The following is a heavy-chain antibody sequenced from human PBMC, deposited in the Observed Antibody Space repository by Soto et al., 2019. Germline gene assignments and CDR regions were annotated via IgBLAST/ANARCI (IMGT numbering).Heavy chain of an antibody. Sequence: QVQLVQSGAEVKKPGASVKVSCKASGYTFTSYGISWVRQAPGQGLEWMGWISAYNGNTNYAQKVQGRVTMTTDTPXSTAYMELRSLRSDDTAVYYCARYRATINSFWFDPWGQGTLVTVSS. CDR2: ISAYNGNT. V-gene: IGHV1-18*01. J-gene: IGHJ5*02. CDR1: GYTFTSYG. D-gene: IGHD5-12*01. CDR3: ARYRATINSFWFDP.